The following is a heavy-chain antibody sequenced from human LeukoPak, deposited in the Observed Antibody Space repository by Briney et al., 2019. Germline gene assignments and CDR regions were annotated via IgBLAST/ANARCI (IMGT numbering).Heavy chain of an antibody. J-gene: IGHJ4*02. CDR1: GFTFSSYG. V-gene: IGHV3-30*03. D-gene: IGHD2-2*01. CDR3: ATADCSSTSCYRL. CDR2: ISYDGSNT. Sequence: GGSLRLSCAASGFTFSSYGMHWVRQAPGKGLEWVSVISYDGSNTYYADSVKGRFTISRDNSKNTLYLQMNSLRAEDTAVYYCATADCSSTSCYRLWGQGTLVTVSS.